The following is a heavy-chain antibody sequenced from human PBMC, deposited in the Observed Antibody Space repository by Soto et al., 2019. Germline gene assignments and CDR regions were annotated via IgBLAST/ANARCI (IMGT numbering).Heavy chain of an antibody. V-gene: IGHV4-39*01. CDR1: GGSISSSSYY. CDR2: IYYSGST. Sequence: SETLSLTCTVSGGSISSSSYYWGWIRQPPGKGLEWIGSIYYSGSTYYNPSPKSRVTISVDTSKNQFTLKLSSVTAADTAVYYCARHLRSRNYYGSGSYYRPLDYWGQGTLVTVSS. D-gene: IGHD3-10*01. CDR3: ARHLRSRNYYGSGSYYRPLDY. J-gene: IGHJ4*02.